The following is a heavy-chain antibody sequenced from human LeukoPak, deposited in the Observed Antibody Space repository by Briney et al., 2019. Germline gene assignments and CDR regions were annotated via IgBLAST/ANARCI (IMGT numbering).Heavy chain of an antibody. Sequence: SETLSLTCAVYGGSFSGYYWSWIRQPPGKGLEWIGGINHSGSTNYNPSLKSRVTISVDTSKNQFSLKLSSVTAADTAVYYCAREYSTSSTAFDIWGQGTMVTVSS. J-gene: IGHJ3*02. D-gene: IGHD6-6*01. CDR2: INHSGST. V-gene: IGHV4-34*01. CDR3: AREYSTSSTAFDI. CDR1: GGSFSGYY.